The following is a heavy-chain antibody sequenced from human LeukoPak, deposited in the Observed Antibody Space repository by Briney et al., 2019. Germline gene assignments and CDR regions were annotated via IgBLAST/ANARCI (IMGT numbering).Heavy chain of an antibody. CDR3: ARMGSGHDRSLFDY. CDR2: IKQDGSEQ. Sequence: GGSLRLSCAASGFTFSNYWMSWVRQAPGKGPEWVANIKQDGSEQYYVDSVKGRFTISRDNAKNSLYLQMNSLRDEDTAVYYCARMGSGHDRSLFDYWGQGTLVTVSS. D-gene: IGHD5-12*01. CDR1: GFTFSNYW. J-gene: IGHJ4*02. V-gene: IGHV3-7*03.